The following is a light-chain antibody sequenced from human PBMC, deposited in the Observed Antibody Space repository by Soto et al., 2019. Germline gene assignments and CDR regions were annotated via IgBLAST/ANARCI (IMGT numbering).Light chain of an antibody. CDR1: SSNIGSNT. Sequence: QSVLTQPPSASGTPGQMVTISCSGSSSNIGSNTVNWYQQPPGMAPKLLIYNNSQRPSGVPDRVSGSKSGTSASLAISGLQSEDEADYYCAAWDDSLRGLEFGGGTKLTVL. V-gene: IGLV1-44*01. CDR3: AAWDDSLRGLE. CDR2: NNS. J-gene: IGLJ2*01.